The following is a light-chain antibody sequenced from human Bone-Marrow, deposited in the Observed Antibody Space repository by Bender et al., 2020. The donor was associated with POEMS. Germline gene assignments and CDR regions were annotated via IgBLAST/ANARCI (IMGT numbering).Light chain of an antibody. Sequence: QSALTQPASVSGSPGQSITVSCTASSGDIGTYKHVSWYQQHPGKAPKLLIYDVNCRPAGVSYRFSGSKAGSTAPLIISGPQAEDEANYYCGSFTSHNTWVFGGGPKVTVL. J-gene: IGLJ3*02. CDR3: GSFTSHNTWV. CDR1: SGDIGTYKH. V-gene: IGLV2-14*03. CDR2: DVN.